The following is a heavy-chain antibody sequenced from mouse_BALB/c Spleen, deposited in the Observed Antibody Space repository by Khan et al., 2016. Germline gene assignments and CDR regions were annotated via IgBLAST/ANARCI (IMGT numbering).Heavy chain of an antibody. D-gene: IGHD2-14*01. CDR2: IYPGDGDT. J-gene: IGHJ3*01. CDR3: ARGTPFAS. CDR1: GYAFSGYW. Sequence: QVQLKQSGAELVRPGSSVKISCKASGYAFSGYWMNWVKQRPGQGLEWIGQIYPGDGDTNYNGKFKGKATLTADKSSSTAYMQLSSLTSEDSAVYFCARGTPFASCGQGTLVTVSA. V-gene: IGHV1-80*01.